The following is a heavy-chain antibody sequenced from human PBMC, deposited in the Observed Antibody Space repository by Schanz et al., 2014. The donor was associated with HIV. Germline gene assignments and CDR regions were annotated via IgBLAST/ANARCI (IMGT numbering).Heavy chain of an antibody. CDR3: ARDSGSYVYFDD. CDR2: ISSSSSTI. D-gene: IGHD1-26*01. V-gene: IGHV3-48*01. Sequence: EVQLVESGGGLVKPGGSLRLSCAASGFTFSSYSMNWVRQAPGKGLEWVSYISSSSSTIYYADSVKGRFTISRDNAKNSLYLQMNFMRAEDTAVYYCARDSGSYVYFDDWGQGTLVTVSS. CDR1: GFTFSSYS. J-gene: IGHJ4*02.